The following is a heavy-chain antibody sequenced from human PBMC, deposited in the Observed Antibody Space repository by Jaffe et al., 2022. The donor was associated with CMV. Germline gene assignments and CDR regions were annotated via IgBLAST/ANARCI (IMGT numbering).Heavy chain of an antibody. CDR2: INPNSGGT. V-gene: IGHV1-2*02. Sequence: QVQLVQSGAEVKKPGASVKVSCKASGYTFTGYYMHWVRQAPGQGLEWMGWINPNSGGTNYAQKFQGRVTMTRDTSISTAYMELSRLRSDDTAVYYCAMLPYFHYYDSSGYSTVNDYWGQGTLVTVSS. CDR3: AMLPYFHYYDSSGYSTVNDY. D-gene: IGHD3-22*01. CDR1: GYTFTGYY. J-gene: IGHJ4*02.